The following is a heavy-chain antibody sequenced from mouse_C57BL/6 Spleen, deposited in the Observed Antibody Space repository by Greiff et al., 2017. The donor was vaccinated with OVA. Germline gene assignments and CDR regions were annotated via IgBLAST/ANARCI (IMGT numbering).Heavy chain of an antibody. V-gene: IGHV5-17*01. Sequence: SGMRWVRQAPEKGLEWVAYISSGSSTIYYADTVKGRFTISRDNAKNTLFLQMTSLRSEDTAMYYCARGTGTFPFAYWGQGTLVTVSA. CDR3: ARGTGTFPFAY. CDR2: ISSGSSTI. D-gene: IGHD4-1*01. CDR1: SG. J-gene: IGHJ3*01.